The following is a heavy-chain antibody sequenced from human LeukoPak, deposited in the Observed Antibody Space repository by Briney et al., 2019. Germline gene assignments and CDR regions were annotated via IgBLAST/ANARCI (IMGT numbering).Heavy chain of an antibody. CDR3: ARDYRIDSSGLLGASNPIRRTEGG. J-gene: IGHJ4*02. D-gene: IGHD3-22*01. V-gene: IGHV3-21*01. Sequence: PGGSLRLSCAASGFTFSSYSMNWVRQAPGKGLEWVSSISSSSSYIYYADSVKGRFTISRDNAKNSLYLQMNSLRAEDTAVYYCARDYRIDSSGLLGASNPIRRTEGGWGQGTLVTVSS. CDR2: ISSSSSYI. CDR1: GFTFSSYS.